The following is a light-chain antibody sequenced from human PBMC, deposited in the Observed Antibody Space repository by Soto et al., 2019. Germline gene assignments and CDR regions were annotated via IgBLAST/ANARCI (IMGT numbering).Light chain of an antibody. CDR2: GAS. CDR3: QQHNNWPRT. V-gene: IGKV2-29*01. CDR1: QSLLHSDGKTY. Sequence: DIVMTQTPLSLSVTPGQPASISCKSSQSLLHSDGKTYLYWYQQKPGQAPRLLIYGASTRATGIPARFSGSGSGTEFTLTISSLQSEDFAVYYCQQHNNWPRTFGQGTKVDNK. J-gene: IGKJ1*01.